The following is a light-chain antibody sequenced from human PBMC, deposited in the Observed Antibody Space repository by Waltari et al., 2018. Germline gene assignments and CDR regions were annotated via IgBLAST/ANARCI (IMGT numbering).Light chain of an antibody. Sequence: DVVMTQSPLSLPVTLGQPPSISCKSSQSLVRSDGNTYLQWFHQRPGQSPRRLIYKVSTRYAGVADRCSGSGSGNDFTVKIGSVEAEDVGVYYCMQGTHWPYTFGRGTKLDNK. J-gene: IGKJ2*01. CDR1: QSLVRSDGNTY. CDR2: KVS. CDR3: MQGTHWPYT. V-gene: IGKV2-30*02.